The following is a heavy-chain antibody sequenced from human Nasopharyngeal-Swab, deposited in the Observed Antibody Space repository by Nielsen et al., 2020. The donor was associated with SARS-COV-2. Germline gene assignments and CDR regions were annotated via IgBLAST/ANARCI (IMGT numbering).Heavy chain of an antibody. D-gene: IGHD1-26*01. V-gene: IGHV4-31*03. CDR3: ATHGADSGSYRDAFDI. CDR2: IYYSGST. CDR1: GGSISSGGYY. Sequence: SETLSLTCTVSGGSISSGGYYWSWIRQHPGKGLEWIGYIYYSGSTYYNPSLKSRVTISVDPSKNQFSLKLSSVTAADTAVYYCATHGADSGSYRDAFDIWGQGTMVTVSS. J-gene: IGHJ3*02.